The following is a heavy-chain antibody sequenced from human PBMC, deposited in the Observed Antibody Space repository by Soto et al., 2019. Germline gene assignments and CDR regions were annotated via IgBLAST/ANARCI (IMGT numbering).Heavy chain of an antibody. D-gene: IGHD5-18*01. J-gene: IGHJ6*02. Sequence: QVQVVQSGAEVKKPGSSVKVSCKVSGGIFTNNAISGVRQAPGQGLELLGGVIPLFDTADYAQIFRGRLRISADGATTADYMELSGLTSADTAVYFCATGGHNDGYNFYHGMDVWFQGTKDTVS. V-gene: IGHV1-69*01. CDR2: VIPLFDTA. CDR3: ATGGHNDGYNFYHGMDV. CDR1: GGIFTNNA.